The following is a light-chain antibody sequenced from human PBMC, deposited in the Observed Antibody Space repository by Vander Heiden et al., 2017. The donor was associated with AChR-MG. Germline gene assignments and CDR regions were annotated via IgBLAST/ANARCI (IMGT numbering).Light chain of an antibody. J-gene: IGKJ4*01. CDR3: QQYDNLPPL. CDR2: HAS. Sequence: DIQMTQSPSSLSASVGDRVTITCQASQDISNYLNWYQQKPGKAPKLLIYHASNLETGVASRFSGSGSGTDFTFTISSLQPEDIATYYCQQYDNLPPLFGGGTKVEIK. CDR1: QDISNY. V-gene: IGKV1-33*01.